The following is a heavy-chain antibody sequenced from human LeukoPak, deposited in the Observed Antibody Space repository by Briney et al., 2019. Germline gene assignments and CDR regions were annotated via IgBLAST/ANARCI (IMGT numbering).Heavy chain of an antibody. CDR2: IHYRGST. CDR3: ARSVLGYSYGLHIDY. V-gene: IGHV4-59*01. CDR1: GGSISSYY. J-gene: IGHJ4*02. Sequence: SETLSLTCTVSGGSISSYYWSWFRRSPGEGLEWIGYIHYRGSTNYNPSLKSRVTISVDTSKNQFSLKLSSLTAADTAVYYCARSVLGYSYGLHIDYWGQGTLVTVSS. D-gene: IGHD5-18*01.